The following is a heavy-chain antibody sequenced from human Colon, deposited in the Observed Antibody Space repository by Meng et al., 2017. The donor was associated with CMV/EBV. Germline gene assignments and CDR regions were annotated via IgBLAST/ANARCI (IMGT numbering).Heavy chain of an antibody. J-gene: IGHJ4*02. CDR2: IFHSEAS. CDR1: GASLIGTNW. D-gene: IGHD3-16*01. Sequence: LSLTCVVSGASLIGTNWWNWVRQPPGGGLEWIGEIFHSEASNYNPSLKSRATISIDNSKNQFSLRLTSVTVADTAVYFCADPPAGLWGQGVLVTVSS. V-gene: IGHV4-4*01. CDR3: ADPPAGL.